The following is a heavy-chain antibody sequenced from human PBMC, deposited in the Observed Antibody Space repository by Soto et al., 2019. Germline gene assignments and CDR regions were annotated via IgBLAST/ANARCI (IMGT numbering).Heavy chain of an antibody. CDR3: GSGGGGGDDYYYGMDV. Sequence: QVQLVQSGAEVKKPGASVKVSCKASGYTFTSYDINWVRQATGQGLEWLGWMNPNSGNTGYAQKFQGRVTMTRNTSISTAYRGVSSLGSGDTAVYYWGSGGGGGDDYYYGMDVWGQGTTVTVSS. CDR2: MNPNSGNT. J-gene: IGHJ6*02. D-gene: IGHD2-21*02. CDR1: GYTFTSYD. V-gene: IGHV1-8*01.